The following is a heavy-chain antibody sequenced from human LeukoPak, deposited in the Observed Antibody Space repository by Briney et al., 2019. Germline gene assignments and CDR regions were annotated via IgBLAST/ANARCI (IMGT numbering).Heavy chain of an antibody. D-gene: IGHD4-17*01. CDR3: AKDLYGDYYFDY. V-gene: IGHV3-23*01. CDR2: ISGSGGST. Sequence: GGSLKLSCKASGLTFSSYAMSWVRQAPGQGLEWVSTISGSGGSTYYADSVKGRFTISRDNSKNTLFLQMNSLRAEDTAVYYCAKDLYGDYYFDYWGQGTLVTVSS. J-gene: IGHJ4*02. CDR1: GLTFSSYA.